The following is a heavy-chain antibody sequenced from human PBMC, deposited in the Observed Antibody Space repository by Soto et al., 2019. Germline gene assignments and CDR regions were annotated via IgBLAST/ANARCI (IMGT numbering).Heavy chain of an antibody. J-gene: IGHJ6*02. V-gene: IGHV3-21*01. CDR2: ISSSSSYI. D-gene: IGHD2-2*01. Sequence: GGSLRLSCAASGFTFSSYSMNWVRQAPGKGLEWVSSISSSSSYIYYADSVKGRFTISRDNAKNSLCLQMNSLRAEDTAVYYSARVGGYCSSTSCPYGMDVWGQGTTVTVSS. CDR1: GFTFSSYS. CDR3: ARVGGYCSSTSCPYGMDV.